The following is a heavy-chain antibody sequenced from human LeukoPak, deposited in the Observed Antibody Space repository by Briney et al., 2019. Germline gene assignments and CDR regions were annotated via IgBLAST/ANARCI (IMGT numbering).Heavy chain of an antibody. CDR1: GFTFSTYW. CDR3: ALLGFDYFDY. J-gene: IGHJ4*02. V-gene: IGHV3-7*01. Sequence: GGSLRLSCAASGFTFSTYWMSWVRQAPGKGLEWVANIKQDGSQKYYVDSVKGRFTISRDNAKNSLYLQMNSLRAEDTAVYYCALLGFDYFDYWGQATLVTVSS. CDR2: IKQDGSQK.